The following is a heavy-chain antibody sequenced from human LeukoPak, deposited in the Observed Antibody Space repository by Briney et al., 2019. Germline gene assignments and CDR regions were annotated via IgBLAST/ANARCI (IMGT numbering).Heavy chain of an antibody. CDR1: GGSFSGYY. CDR2: INHSGST. J-gene: IGHJ5*02. Sequence: PSETLSLTCAVYGGSFSGYYWSWIRQPPGKGLEWIGEINHSGSTNYNPSLKSRVTISVDTSKNQFSLKLSSVTAADTAVYYCARGARGVVVVAATNWFDPWGQGTLVTVSS. V-gene: IGHV4-34*01. CDR3: ARGARGVVVVAATNWFDP. D-gene: IGHD2-15*01.